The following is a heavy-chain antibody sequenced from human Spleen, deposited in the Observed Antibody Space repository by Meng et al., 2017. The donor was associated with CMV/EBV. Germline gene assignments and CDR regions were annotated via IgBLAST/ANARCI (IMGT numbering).Heavy chain of an antibody. Sequence: GESLKISCEASGYSFANYWIGWVRQMPGKGLECMGIIYPGDSDATYRPSFEGQVTISVDKSISTAYLQWSSLKASDSAMYYCARLGYLGNYFDYWGQGTLVTVSS. D-gene: IGHD3-22*01. J-gene: IGHJ4*02. V-gene: IGHV5-51*01. CDR1: GYSFANYW. CDR3: ARLGYLGNYFDY. CDR2: IYPGDSDA.